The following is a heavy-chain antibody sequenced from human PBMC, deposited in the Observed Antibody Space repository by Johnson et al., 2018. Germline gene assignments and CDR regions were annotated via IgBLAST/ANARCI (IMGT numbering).Heavy chain of an antibody. J-gene: IGHJ6*02. CDR1: GFTFSSYW. Sequence: EVQLVESGGGLVQXGGSXRLXCAASGFTFSSYWMSWVRQAPGKGLEWVANIKQDGSEKYYVDSVKGRFTISRDNAKNSLYLQMNSLRAEDTAVYYCARASSGWYYYYYGMDVWGQGTTVTVSS. V-gene: IGHV3-7*04. CDR3: ARASSGWYYYYYGMDV. CDR2: IKQDGSEK. D-gene: IGHD6-19*01.